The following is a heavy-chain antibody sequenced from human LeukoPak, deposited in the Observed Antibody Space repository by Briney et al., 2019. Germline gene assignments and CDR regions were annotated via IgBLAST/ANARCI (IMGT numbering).Heavy chain of an antibody. CDR2: IRDLQTDT. V-gene: IGHV3-23*01. J-gene: IGHJ5*02. Sequence: GGSLRLSCAASGFTFSSYEMNWVRQAPGKGLEWVSTIRDLQTDTYYSDSVKGRFTISKDNSKNTLYLQMQSLRTEDAALYHCAKGGWTTYFVPWGQGTLVSVSS. CDR3: AKGGWTTYFVP. CDR1: GFTFSSYE. D-gene: IGHD2/OR15-2a*01.